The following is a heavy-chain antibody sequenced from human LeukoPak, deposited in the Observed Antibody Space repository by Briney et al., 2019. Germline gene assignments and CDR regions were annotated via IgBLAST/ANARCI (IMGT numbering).Heavy chain of an antibody. Sequence: SQTLSLTCAISGDSVSSNSAAWNWIRQSPSRGLEWLGRTYYRSKWYNDYAVSVKSRITINPDTSKNQFSLQLNSVTPEDTAVYYCARVPDTGATNHFNFDYWGQGTLVTVSS. J-gene: IGHJ4*02. CDR1: GDSVSSNSAA. V-gene: IGHV6-1*01. D-gene: IGHD1-26*01. CDR2: TYYRSKWYN. CDR3: ARVPDTGATNHFNFDY.